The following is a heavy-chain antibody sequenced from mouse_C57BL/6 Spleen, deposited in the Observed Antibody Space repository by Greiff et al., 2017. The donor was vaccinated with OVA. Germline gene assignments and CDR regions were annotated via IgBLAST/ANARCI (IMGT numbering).Heavy chain of an antibody. D-gene: IGHD2-4*01. CDR3: ARSDYERGYYAMDY. CDR2: IYPGSGST. J-gene: IGHJ4*01. Sequence: QVQLKQSGAELVKPGASVKMSCKASGYTFTSYWITWVKQRPGQGLEWIGDIYPGSGSTNYNERFKSKATLTVDTSSSTAYMQLSSLTSEDSAVYYCARSDYERGYYAMDYWGQGTSVTVSS. CDR1: GYTFTSYW. V-gene: IGHV1-55*01.